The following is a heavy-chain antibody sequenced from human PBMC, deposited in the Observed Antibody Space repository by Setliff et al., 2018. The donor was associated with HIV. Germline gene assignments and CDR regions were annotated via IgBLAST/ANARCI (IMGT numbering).Heavy chain of an antibody. CDR3: ATRPADTKWYGVFDY. CDR1: GGSISAHY. D-gene: IGHD3-10*01. V-gene: IGHV4-4*09. J-gene: IGHJ4*02. CDR2: IYGSGIT. Sequence: SETLSLTCSVSGGSISAHYWSWIRQSPGKGLEWIGYIYGSGITNYNPSLRGRVTISINTSKNQFSLRLNSVTAADTAVYYCATRPADTKWYGVFDYWGQGRLVTVSS.